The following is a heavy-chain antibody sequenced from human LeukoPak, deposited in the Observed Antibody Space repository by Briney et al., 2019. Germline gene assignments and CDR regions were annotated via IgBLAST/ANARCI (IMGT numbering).Heavy chain of an antibody. D-gene: IGHD3-10*01. Sequence: SETLSLTCTVSGYSISSGYYWGWIRQPPGKGLEWIGSISHSGTTYYNTPLKSRVTISVDTSKNQFSLKLSSVTAADTAVYHCARVVVRAVVDYWGQGTLVTVSS. CDR1: GYSISSGYY. J-gene: IGHJ4*02. CDR3: ARVVVRAVVDY. CDR2: ISHSGTT. V-gene: IGHV4-38-2*02.